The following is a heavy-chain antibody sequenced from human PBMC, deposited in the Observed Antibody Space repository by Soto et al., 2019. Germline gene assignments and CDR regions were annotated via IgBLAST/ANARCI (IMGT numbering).Heavy chain of an antibody. D-gene: IGHD3-22*01. J-gene: IGHJ5*02. CDR1: GFNFSSYE. CDR2: ISSSGDRI. Sequence: EVLLVESGGDLVQTGGSLRLSCAVSGFNFSSYEMNWVSQAPGKGLEWISYISSSGDRIYYADSVKGRFTISRDNPKNSLYLQIISLRAEDTAFYYCARGVYDSHGYSYPFGQGTLVTVSS. V-gene: IGHV3-48*03. CDR3: ARGVYDSHGYSYP.